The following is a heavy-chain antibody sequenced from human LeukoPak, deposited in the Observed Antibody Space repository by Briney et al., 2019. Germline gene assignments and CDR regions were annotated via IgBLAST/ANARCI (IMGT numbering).Heavy chain of an antibody. V-gene: IGHV3-30-3*01. Sequence: GRSLRLSCAASGFTFSSYAMHWVRQAPGKGLEWVAVISYDGSNKYYADSVKGRFTISRDNSKNTLYLQMNSLRAEDTAVYYCARDSVACGSGSYFFDYWGQGTLVTVSS. CDR1: GFTFSSYA. CDR3: ARDSVACGSGSYFFDY. CDR2: ISYDGSNK. J-gene: IGHJ4*02. D-gene: IGHD3-10*01.